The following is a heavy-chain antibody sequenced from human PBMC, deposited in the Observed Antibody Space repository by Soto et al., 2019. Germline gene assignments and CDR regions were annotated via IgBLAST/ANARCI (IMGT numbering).Heavy chain of an antibody. CDR1: GFTFSSYG. CDR2: ISCDGSNI. Sequence: GGSLRLSCAASGFTFSSYGMHWVRQAPGKGLEWVAVISCDGSNIYYADSVEGRFTVSRDDSKNTLYLRMDSLRVEDTAVYYCAKDLPNWGAYAFDYWGQGTLVTVSS. D-gene: IGHD7-27*01. V-gene: IGHV3-30*18. J-gene: IGHJ4*02. CDR3: AKDLPNWGAYAFDY.